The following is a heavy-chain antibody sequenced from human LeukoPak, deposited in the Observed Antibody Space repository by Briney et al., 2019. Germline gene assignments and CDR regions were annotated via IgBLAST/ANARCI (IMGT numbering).Heavy chain of an antibody. CDR2: IYYSGST. Sequence: SETLSLTCTVSGGSVSSTSCYWGWIRQPPGKGLEWIGSIYYSGSTYYNPSLKSRVTISIDTSKNQFSLKLSSVTAADTAVYYCARATYCSGDSCYSGIFDYWGQGTLVTVSS. CDR1: GGSVSSTSCY. J-gene: IGHJ4*02. V-gene: IGHV4-39*01. CDR3: ARATYCSGDSCYSGIFDY. D-gene: IGHD2-15*01.